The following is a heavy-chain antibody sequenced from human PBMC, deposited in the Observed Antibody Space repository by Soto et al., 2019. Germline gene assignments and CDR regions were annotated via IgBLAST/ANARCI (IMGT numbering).Heavy chain of an antibody. V-gene: IGHV3-15*01. CDR3: TTGLGSGGSGSYYFFYYYMDV. D-gene: IGHD3-10*01. J-gene: IGHJ6*03. CDR2: IKSKTDGGTT. CDR1: GFTFSNAW. Sequence: PGGSLRLSCAASGFTFSNAWMSWVRQAPGKGLEWVGRIKSKTDGGTTDYAAPVKGRFTISRDDSKNTLYLQMNSLKTEDTAVYYCTTGLGSGGSGSYYFFYYYMDVWGKGTTVTVSS.